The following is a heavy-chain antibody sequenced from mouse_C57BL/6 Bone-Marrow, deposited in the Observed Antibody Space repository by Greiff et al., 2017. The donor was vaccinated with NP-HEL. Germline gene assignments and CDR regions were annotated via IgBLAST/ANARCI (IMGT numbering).Heavy chain of an antibody. CDR3: ARLAPYYYGSSYDD. J-gene: IGHJ2*01. V-gene: IGHV1-81*01. CDR2: IYPRSGNT. CDR1: GYTFTSYG. D-gene: IGHD1-1*01. Sequence: VQLQQSGAELARPGASVKLSCKASGYTFTSYGISWVKQRTGQGLEWIGEIYPRSGNTYYNEKLKGKATLAADKSSSTEYMELRSLTSEDSAVYFCARLAPYYYGSSYDDWGQGTTLTVSS.